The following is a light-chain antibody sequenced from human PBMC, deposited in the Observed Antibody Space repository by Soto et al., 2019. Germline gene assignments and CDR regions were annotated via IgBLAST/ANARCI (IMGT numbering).Light chain of an antibody. CDR2: GAS. Sequence: EIVMTQSPATLSVSPGERATLSCRASQSVSSNLAWYQQKPGQAPRLLIYGASTRATGIPARLSGSGSGTKFTLTISSLQSEDFAVYYCQQYNNWPRWTFGKGTKV. CDR3: QQYNNWPRWT. J-gene: IGKJ1*01. V-gene: IGKV3-15*01. CDR1: QSVSSN.